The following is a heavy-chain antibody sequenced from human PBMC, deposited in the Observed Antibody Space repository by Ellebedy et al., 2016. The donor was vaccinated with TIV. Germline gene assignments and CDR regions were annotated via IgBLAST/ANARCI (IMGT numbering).Heavy chain of an antibody. J-gene: IGHJ5*01. CDR3: ARRGSYGDYAVQVNNWFDS. Sequence: GESLKISCAASGFSFRNYWMGWVRQAPGKGLEWVANIYQDGSEKYVVDSVEGRFTISRDNAKNSLYLQMHSMRVEETALYYCARRGSYGDYAVQVNNWFDSWGQGTLVTV. CDR1: GFSFRNYW. V-gene: IGHV3-7*01. CDR2: IYQDGSEK. D-gene: IGHD4-17*01.